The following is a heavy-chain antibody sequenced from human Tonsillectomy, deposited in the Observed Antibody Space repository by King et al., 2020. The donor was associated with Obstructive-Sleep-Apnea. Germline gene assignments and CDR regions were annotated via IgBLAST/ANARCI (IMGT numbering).Heavy chain of an antibody. D-gene: IGHD4-17*01. Sequence: VQLVESGGGLVKPGGSLRLSCAASGFSFSNYNMNWVRQAPGKGLEWVSSISSSSNTIYYADSMKGRFTISRDNAKNSLYLQMNSLRAEDTAVYYWARDDDDGYFFDSWGQGTLVTVSS. CDR3: ARDDDDGYFFDS. V-gene: IGHV3-21*03. CDR1: GFSFSNYN. CDR2: ISSSSNTI. J-gene: IGHJ4*02.